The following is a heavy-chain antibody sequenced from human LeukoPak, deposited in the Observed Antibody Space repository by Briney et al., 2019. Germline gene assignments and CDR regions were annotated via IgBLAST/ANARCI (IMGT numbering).Heavy chain of an antibody. Sequence: GASVKVSCKASGYTFVGYCLHWVRQAPGQGLEWMAWIDPYTGNTHYAQKFQGRITVTRDKSVSTTYMELSWLTSDDTARYYCAREYSASEHWGQGTLVTVSS. CDR1: GYTFVGYC. V-gene: IGHV1-2*02. D-gene: IGHD5-12*01. J-gene: IGHJ4*02. CDR2: IDPYTGNT. CDR3: AREYSASEH.